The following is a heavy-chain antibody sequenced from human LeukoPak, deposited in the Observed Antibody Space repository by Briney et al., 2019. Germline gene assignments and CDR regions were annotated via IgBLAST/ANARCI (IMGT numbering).Heavy chain of an antibody. J-gene: IGHJ4*02. CDR1: GFTFSSYS. Sequence: GGSLRLSCAASGFTFSSYSMNWVRQAPGKGLEWVSSISSSSSYIHYADSVKGRFTISRDNAKNSLYLQMSSLRAEDTAVYYCARDLIAVAGISNDWGQGTLVTVSS. V-gene: IGHV3-21*01. CDR3: ARDLIAVAGISND. D-gene: IGHD6-19*01. CDR2: ISSSSSYI.